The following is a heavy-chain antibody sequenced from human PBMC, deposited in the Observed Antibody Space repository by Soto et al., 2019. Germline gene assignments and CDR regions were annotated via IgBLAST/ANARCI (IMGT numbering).Heavy chain of an antibody. V-gene: IGHV5-10-1*01. CDR3: ARQGCSSTSCYTGYYYYYGMDV. D-gene: IGHD2-2*02. CDR1: GYNFTTFW. Sequence: GESLKISCKASGYNFTTFWISWMRQVPGKGLEWMGRIDPSDSYSNYSPSFQGHITISADKSINTAYLHFSNLKASDTAVYYCARQGCSSTSCYTGYYYYYGMDVWGQGTTVTVSS. CDR2: IDPSDSYS. J-gene: IGHJ6*02.